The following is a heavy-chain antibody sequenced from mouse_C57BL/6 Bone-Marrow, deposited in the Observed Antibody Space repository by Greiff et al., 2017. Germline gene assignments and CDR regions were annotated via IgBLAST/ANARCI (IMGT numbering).Heavy chain of an antibody. Sequence: QVQLQQPGAELVKPGASVKLSCKASGYTFTSYWMQWVKQRPGQGLEWIGEIDPSDSYTNYNQKFKGKATLTVDTSSSTAYMQLSSLTSEDSAVYYCARAEEIYYNYGGYFDVWGTGTTVTVSS. CDR3: ARAEEIYYNYGGYFDV. CDR2: IDPSDSYT. V-gene: IGHV1-50*01. D-gene: IGHD2-4*01. CDR1: GYTFTSYW. J-gene: IGHJ1*03.